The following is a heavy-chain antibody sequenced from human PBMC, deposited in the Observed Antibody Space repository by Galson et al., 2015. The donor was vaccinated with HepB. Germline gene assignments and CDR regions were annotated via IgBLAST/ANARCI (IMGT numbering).Heavy chain of an antibody. V-gene: IGHV1-69*13. CDR2: IIPISATS. Sequence: SVKVSCKASGGTFSSYPINWVRQAPGQGLEWMGRIIPISATSTYAQRFQGRVTITADESTRTAYMELSSLRSEDTAVYYCAAAGTAAGTIGFYYYYMDAWGKGTTVTVSS. J-gene: IGHJ6*03. CDR3: AAAGTAAGTIGFYYYYMDA. CDR1: GGTFSSYP. D-gene: IGHD6-13*01.